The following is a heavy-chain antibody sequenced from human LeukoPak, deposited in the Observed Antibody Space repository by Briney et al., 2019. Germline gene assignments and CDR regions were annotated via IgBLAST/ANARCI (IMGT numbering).Heavy chain of an antibody. Sequence: GGSLRLSCAASGFIFSGYAMHWVRQSPGKGLEWVALISYDGKNKYYGDSVKGRFTISRDNSKNTLYLQKNNLRVDDTAVYYCAKDPSGSGWYLDVWGRGTLVTVSS. CDR3: AKDPSGSGWYLDV. J-gene: IGHJ2*01. D-gene: IGHD6-19*01. CDR2: ISYDGKNK. CDR1: GFIFSGYA. V-gene: IGHV3-30*18.